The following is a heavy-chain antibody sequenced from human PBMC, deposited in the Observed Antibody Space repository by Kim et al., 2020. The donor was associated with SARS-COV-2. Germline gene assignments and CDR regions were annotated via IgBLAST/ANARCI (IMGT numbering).Heavy chain of an antibody. CDR2: ISYDGSNK. D-gene: IGHD2-2*01. J-gene: IGHJ4*02. V-gene: IGHV3-30*18. CDR3: AKSGYRLFKYCSSTSCYADY. Sequence: GGSLRLSCAASGFTFSSYGMHWVRQAPGKGLEWVAVISYDGSNKYYADSVKGRFTISRDNSKNTLYLQMNSLRAEDTAVYYCAKSGYRLFKYCSSTSCYADYWGQGTLVTVSS. CDR1: GFTFSSYG.